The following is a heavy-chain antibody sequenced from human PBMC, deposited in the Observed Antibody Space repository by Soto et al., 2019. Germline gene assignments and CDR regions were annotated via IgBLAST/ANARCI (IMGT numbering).Heavy chain of an antibody. Sequence: SVKVSCKASGGTFGSDSITWVRQAPGQGLEWVGRIIPIFGTTNYAQNLQGRVTISADKSTLTSYMELHSLTSDDTALYYCARDRTDSGYYTNWLDPWGQGTQVTVSS. D-gene: IGHD3-22*01. CDR2: IIPIFGTT. CDR1: GGTFGSDS. V-gene: IGHV1-69*06. J-gene: IGHJ5*02. CDR3: ARDRTDSGYYTNWLDP.